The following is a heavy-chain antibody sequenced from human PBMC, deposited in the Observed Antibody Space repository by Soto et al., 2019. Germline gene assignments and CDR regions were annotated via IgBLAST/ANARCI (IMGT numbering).Heavy chain of an antibody. V-gene: IGHV4-4*02. Sequence: QVQLQESGPGLVKPSGTLSLTCAVSAVSISSGSFWGWVRQPPGKGLEWIGDIHHSGSTNYNPSLKSRVTIAVYTSTDHFSLKLNSVTAADTAVYYCARSAGWYAVHSWGQGILVIVSS. CDR1: AVSISSGSF. D-gene: IGHD6-19*01. CDR3: ARSAGWYAVHS. J-gene: IGHJ4*02. CDR2: IHHSGST.